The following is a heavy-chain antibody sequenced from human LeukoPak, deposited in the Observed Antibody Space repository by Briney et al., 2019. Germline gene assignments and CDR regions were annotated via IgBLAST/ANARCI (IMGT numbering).Heavy chain of an antibody. Sequence: SSETLSLTCTVSGGSISSYYWSWLRQPPRKGLDWVGYVYYSGSTNYNPSLKSRVTISVDTSKNQFSLKLSSVTAADTAVYYCARGYSSGWYLYGYYYGMDVWGQGTTVTVSS. CDR2: VYYSGST. D-gene: IGHD6-19*01. CDR1: GGSISSYY. CDR3: ARGYSSGWYLYGYYYGMDV. V-gene: IGHV4-59*01. J-gene: IGHJ6*02.